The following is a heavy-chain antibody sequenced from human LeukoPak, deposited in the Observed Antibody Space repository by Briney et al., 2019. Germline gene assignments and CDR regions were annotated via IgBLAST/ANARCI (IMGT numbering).Heavy chain of an antibody. CDR2: ISSSGSP. Sequence: SVTLSLTCTVSGGSISSSDYYWGWIRQPPGKGLEWIGAISSSGSPYYNPSLKSRVTISVDSSMNQFSLKLSSVTAADTAVYYCARRTSNPVGAIDYWGQGALVTVSS. J-gene: IGHJ4*02. V-gene: IGHV4-39*01. D-gene: IGHD1-26*01. CDR1: GGSISSSDYY. CDR3: ARRTSNPVGAIDY.